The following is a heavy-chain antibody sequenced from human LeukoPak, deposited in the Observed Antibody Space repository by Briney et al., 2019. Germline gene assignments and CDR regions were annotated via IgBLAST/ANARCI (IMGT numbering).Heavy chain of an antibody. CDR3: AREYCSSTSCYLYNWYFDL. D-gene: IGHD2-2*01. CDR1: DGSISSNY. Sequence: PSETLSLNCTAPDGSISSNYWSWIQQAAGKGMRRNGRIYTSGSTNYNPSLKSRVTLSVDTSKNQFSLKLSSVTAADTAVYYCAREYCSSTSCYLYNWYFDLWGRGTPVTVSS. J-gene: IGHJ2*01. CDR2: IYTSGST. V-gene: IGHV4-4*07.